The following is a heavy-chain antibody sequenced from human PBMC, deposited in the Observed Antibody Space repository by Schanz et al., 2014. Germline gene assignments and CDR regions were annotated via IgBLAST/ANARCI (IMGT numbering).Heavy chain of an antibody. D-gene: IGHD2-2*01. Sequence: QVQLQESGPGLVRPSETLSLTCTVSGGSISSYYWSWIRQSPGKGPEWIGYITYSGGTNHNASLKSRVTIAVATAKKQFSLKVTSVTAADTAIYYCARGHSTSLERGSHYYMDVWGKGTTVTVSS. CDR2: ITYSGGT. CDR1: GGSISSYY. J-gene: IGHJ6*03. V-gene: IGHV4-59*01. CDR3: ARGHSTSLERGSHYYMDV.